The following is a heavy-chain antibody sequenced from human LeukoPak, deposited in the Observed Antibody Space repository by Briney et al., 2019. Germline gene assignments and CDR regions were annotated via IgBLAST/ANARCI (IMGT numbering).Heavy chain of an antibody. CDR2: IPYDGSNK. CDR3: AKQQYSSGWYVPYYFDY. Sequence: PGGSLRLSCAASGFTFSSYAMHWVRQAPGKGLERVAVIPYDGSNKYYADPVKGRFPISRDNSKNTLYLQMNSLRAYDTSVYYCAKQQYSSGWYVPYYFDYWGQGTLVTVSS. CDR1: GFTFSSYA. D-gene: IGHD6-19*01. J-gene: IGHJ4*02. V-gene: IGHV3-30*04.